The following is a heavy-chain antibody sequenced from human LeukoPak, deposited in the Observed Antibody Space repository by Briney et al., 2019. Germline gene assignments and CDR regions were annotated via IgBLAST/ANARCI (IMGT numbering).Heavy chain of an antibody. J-gene: IGHJ6*02. Sequence: SQTQSLTCTVSGGSISSGDYYWSWIRQPPGKGLEWIGYIYYSGSTYYNPSLKSRVTISVDTSKNQFSLKLSSVTAADTAVYYCARGQYYDSSGYYFYYYYGMDVWGQGTTVTVSS. CDR3: ARGQYYDSSGYYFYYYYGMDV. V-gene: IGHV4-30-4*01. CDR1: GGSISSGDYY. D-gene: IGHD3-22*01. CDR2: IYYSGST.